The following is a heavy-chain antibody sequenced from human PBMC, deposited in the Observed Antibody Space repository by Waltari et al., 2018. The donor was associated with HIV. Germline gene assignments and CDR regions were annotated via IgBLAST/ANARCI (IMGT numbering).Heavy chain of an antibody. Sequence: EVQLVESGGGLVQPGGSLRLSCAASGFTFSSYRMNWVRQPPGKGLEWVSYISSSSSTIYYADSVKGRFTISRDNAKNSLYLQMNSLRAEDTAVYYCARGNSSGRWAFDIWGRGTMVTVSS. CDR1: GFTFSSYR. CDR3: ARGNSSGRWAFDI. CDR2: ISSSSSTI. V-gene: IGHV3-48*04. J-gene: IGHJ3*02. D-gene: IGHD6-19*01.